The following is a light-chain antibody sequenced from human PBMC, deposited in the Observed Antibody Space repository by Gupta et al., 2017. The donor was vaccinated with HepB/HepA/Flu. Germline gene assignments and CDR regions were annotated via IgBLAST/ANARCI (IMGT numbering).Light chain of an antibody. CDR3: NSRESSGNHRGG. Sequence: SSELTQDPAVSVALGQTVRITCQGDSLRSYYASWYQQKPGQAPVLVIYGKNNRPSGTPDRFSGSSSGNTAALTITGAQAEEEADYYCNSRESSGNHRGGFGTGTKVTVL. V-gene: IGLV3-19*01. CDR2: GKN. J-gene: IGLJ1*01. CDR1: SLRSYY.